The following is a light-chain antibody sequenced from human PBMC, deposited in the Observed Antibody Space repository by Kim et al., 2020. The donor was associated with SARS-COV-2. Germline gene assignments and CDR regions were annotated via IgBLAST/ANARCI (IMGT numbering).Light chain of an antibody. CDR2: AAS. CDR1: RSIGNH. V-gene: IGKV1-39*01. Sequence: DIQMTQSPSSLSASVGDRVTITCRASRSIGNHLNWYQQRPGKAPNLLIYAASNLQTGVSSRFSGSESGTDFTLSIRNLQPEDSATYYCKQSDITPYTLGQRTKLEI. CDR3: KQSDITPYT. J-gene: IGKJ2*01.